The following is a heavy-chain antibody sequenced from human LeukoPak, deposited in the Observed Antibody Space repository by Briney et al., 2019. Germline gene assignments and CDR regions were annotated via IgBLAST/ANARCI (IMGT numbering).Heavy chain of an antibody. J-gene: IGHJ6*03. V-gene: IGHV1-8*01. D-gene: IGHD1-7*01. CDR2: MNPNSGNT. CDR3: ARGITGTTFYYYYYYMGV. Sequence: ASVKVSCKASGYTFTSYDINWVRQATGQGLEWMGWMNPNSGNTGYAQKFQGRVTMTRNTSISTAYMELSSLRSEDTAVYYCARGITGTTFYYYYYYMGVWGKGTTVTVSS. CDR1: GYTFTSYD.